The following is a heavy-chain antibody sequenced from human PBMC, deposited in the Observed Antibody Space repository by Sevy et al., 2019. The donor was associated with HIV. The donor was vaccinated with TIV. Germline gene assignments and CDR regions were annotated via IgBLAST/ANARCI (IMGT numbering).Heavy chain of an antibody. D-gene: IGHD2-15*01. J-gene: IGHJ4*02. CDR3: AGGEGSGMDY. CDR1: GFTFSSYG. Sequence: GGSLRLSCAASGFTFSSYGMHWVRQAPGKGLEWVAVIWYDGSNKYYADSVKGRFTISRDNSKNTLYLQMNSLGAEDTAGYYCAGGEGSGMDYWGQGTLVTVSS. CDR2: IWYDGSNK. V-gene: IGHV3-33*01.